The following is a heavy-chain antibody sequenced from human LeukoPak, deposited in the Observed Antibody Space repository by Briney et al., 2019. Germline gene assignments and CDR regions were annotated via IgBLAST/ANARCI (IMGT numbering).Heavy chain of an antibody. CDR3: ARGVRIAVAGYIDY. CDR2: ISYDGSNK. V-gene: IGHV3-30*04. D-gene: IGHD6-19*01. J-gene: IGHJ4*02. CDR1: GFTFSSYE. Sequence: GGSLRLSCAASGFTFSSYEMNWVRRAPGKGLEWVAAISYDGSNKKYAASVKGRFTISRDNSKNTLNLQMNSLRPDDTAVYYCARGVRIAVAGYIDYWGQGTLVTVSS.